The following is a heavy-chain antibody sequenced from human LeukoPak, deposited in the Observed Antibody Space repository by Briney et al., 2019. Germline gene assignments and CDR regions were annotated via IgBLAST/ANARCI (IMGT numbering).Heavy chain of an antibody. D-gene: IGHD6-13*01. CDR2: IRYDGSNK. V-gene: IGHV3-30*02. J-gene: IGHJ4*02. CDR3: AKDSLAAGTCRRCIDY. Sequence: GGSLRLSCAASGFTFSSYGMHWVRQAPGKGLEWVAFIRYDGSNKYYADSVKGRFTISRDNSKNTLYLQMNSLRAEDTAVYYCAKDSLAAGTCRRCIDYWGQGTLVTVSS. CDR1: GFTFSSYG.